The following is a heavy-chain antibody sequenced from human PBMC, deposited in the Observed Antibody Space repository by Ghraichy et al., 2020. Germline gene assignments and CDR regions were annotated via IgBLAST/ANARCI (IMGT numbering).Heavy chain of an antibody. J-gene: IGHJ4*02. CDR2: INHSGST. CDR1: GGSFSGYY. D-gene: IGHD3-10*01. V-gene: IGHV4-34*01. CDR3: ARAVLLWFGELCWFDY. Sequence: SETLSLTCAVYGGSFSGYYWSWIRQPPGKGLEWIGEINHSGSTNYNPSLKSRVTISVDTSKNQFSLKLSSVTAADTAVYYCARAVLLWFGELCWFDYWGQGTLVTVSS.